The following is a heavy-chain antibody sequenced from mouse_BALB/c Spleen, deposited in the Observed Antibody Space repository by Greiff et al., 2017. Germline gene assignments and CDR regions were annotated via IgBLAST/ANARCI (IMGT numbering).Heavy chain of an antibody. Sequence: EVHLVESGGGLVQPGGSRKLSCAASGFTFSSFGMHWVRQAPEKGLEWVAYISSGSSTIYYADTVKGRFTISRDNPKNTLFLQMTSLRSEDTAMYYCARSGGSGTMDYWGQGTSVTVSS. D-gene: IGHD3-1*01. CDR3: ARSGGSGTMDY. CDR1: GFTFSSFG. V-gene: IGHV5-17*02. J-gene: IGHJ4*01. CDR2: ISSGSSTI.